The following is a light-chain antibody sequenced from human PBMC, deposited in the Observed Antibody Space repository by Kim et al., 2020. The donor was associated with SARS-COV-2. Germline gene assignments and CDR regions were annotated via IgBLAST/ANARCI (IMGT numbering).Light chain of an antibody. Sequence: DRVTITCRASQSISSYLNWYQQKPGKAPKLLIYAASSLQSGVPSRFSGSGSGTDFTLTISSLQPEDFATYYCQQSYSTPPRTFGQGTKVDIK. J-gene: IGKJ1*01. CDR2: AAS. CDR3: QQSYSTPPRT. CDR1: QSISSY. V-gene: IGKV1-39*01.